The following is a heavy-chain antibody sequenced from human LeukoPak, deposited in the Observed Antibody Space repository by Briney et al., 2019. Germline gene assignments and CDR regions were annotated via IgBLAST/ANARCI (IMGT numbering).Heavy chain of an antibody. Sequence: NASETLSLTCAVYGGSFSGYYWTWIRQPPGKGLEWIGEINHSGSTNYNPSLKSRVTISIDTSKNQFSLILSSVTAADTAVYYCARGLSDVYWGQGTLVTVSS. CDR2: INHSGST. CDR1: GGSFSGYY. J-gene: IGHJ4*02. CDR3: ARGLSDVY. V-gene: IGHV4-34*01.